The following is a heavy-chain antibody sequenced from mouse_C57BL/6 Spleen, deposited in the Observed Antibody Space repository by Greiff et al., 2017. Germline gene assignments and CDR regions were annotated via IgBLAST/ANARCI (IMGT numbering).Heavy chain of an antibody. Sequence: VQLQQPGAELVKPGASVKLSCKASGYTFTSYWMHWVKQRPGQGLEWIGMIHPNSGSTNYNEKFKNKATLTVDKSSSTAYMQLSSLTSEDSAVYCCARGGGFITTVVATGFDYWGQGTTLTVSS. J-gene: IGHJ2*01. V-gene: IGHV1-64*01. D-gene: IGHD1-1*01. CDR1: GYTFTSYW. CDR3: ARGGGFITTVVATGFDY. CDR2: IHPNSGST.